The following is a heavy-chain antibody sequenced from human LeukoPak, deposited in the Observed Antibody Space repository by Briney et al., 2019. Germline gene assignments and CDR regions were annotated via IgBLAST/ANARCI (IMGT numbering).Heavy chain of an antibody. CDR2: ISAYNGDT. J-gene: IGHJ4*02. Sequence: ASVKVSCKASGYTFNKYGISWVRQAPGQGLEWMGWISAYNGDTNYAQKFQGRVTMTTDTSTSTAYMEVRSLISDDTAVYYCARDSSNSSGWRAFFDYWGQGTLVTVSS. V-gene: IGHV1-18*01. CDR1: GYTFNKYG. CDR3: ARDSSNSSGWRAFFDY. D-gene: IGHD6-19*01.